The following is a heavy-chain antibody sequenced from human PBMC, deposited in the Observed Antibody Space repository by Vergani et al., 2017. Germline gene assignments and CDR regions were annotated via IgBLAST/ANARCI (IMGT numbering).Heavy chain of an antibody. V-gene: IGHV4-31*03. CDR3: ARRKWELEEGGYYYMDV. Sequence: QVQLQESGPGLVKPSQTLSLTCTFPGGSISSGGYYWSWIRQHPGKGLEWIGYIYYSGSTYYNPSLKSRVTISVDTSKNQFSLKLSSVTAADTAVYYCARRKWELEEGGYYYMDVWGKGTTVTVSS. CDR2: IYYSGST. J-gene: IGHJ6*03. CDR1: GGSISSGGYY. D-gene: IGHD1-26*01.